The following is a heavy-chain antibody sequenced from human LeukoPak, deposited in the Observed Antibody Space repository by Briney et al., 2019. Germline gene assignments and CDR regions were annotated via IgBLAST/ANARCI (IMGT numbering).Heavy chain of an antibody. CDR2: IYYSGAT. Sequence: SETLSLTCSVSGGSLSGSYWMWIRQSPGKGLEWIGYIYYSGATSYNPSFRGRVTFFVDTSKNQFSLKLSSVTAADTAMYYCAREIPAAGHFDYWGQGALVTVSS. CDR3: AREIPAAGHFDY. V-gene: IGHV4-59*12. D-gene: IGHD6-13*01. CDR1: GGSLSGSY. J-gene: IGHJ4*02.